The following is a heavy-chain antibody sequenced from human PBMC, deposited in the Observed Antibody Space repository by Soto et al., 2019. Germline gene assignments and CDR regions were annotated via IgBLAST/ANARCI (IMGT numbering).Heavy chain of an antibody. Sequence: SETLSLTCTVSGGSISSGGYYWSWIRQHPGKGLEWTGYIYYSGSTYYNPSLKSRVTISVDTSKNQFSLKLSSVTAADTAVYYCARDDYGGNSDWFDPWGQGTLVTVSS. CDR3: ARDDYGGNSDWFDP. D-gene: IGHD4-17*01. CDR2: IYYSGST. V-gene: IGHV4-31*03. J-gene: IGHJ5*02. CDR1: GGSISSGGYY.